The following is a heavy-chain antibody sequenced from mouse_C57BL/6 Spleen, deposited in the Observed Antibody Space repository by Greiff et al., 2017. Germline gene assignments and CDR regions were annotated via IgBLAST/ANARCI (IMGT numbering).Heavy chain of an antibody. CDR1: GYAFSSSW. Sequence: VQLQQSGPELVKPGASVKISCKASGYAFSSSWMNWVKQRPGKGPEWIGRIYPGDGDTNYNGKFKGKATLTADKSSSTAYMQLSSLTSEDSAVYFCARHDGYAMDYWGQGTSVTVSS. CDR2: IYPGDGDT. D-gene: IGHD2-3*01. J-gene: IGHJ4*01. V-gene: IGHV1-82*01. CDR3: ARHDGYAMDY.